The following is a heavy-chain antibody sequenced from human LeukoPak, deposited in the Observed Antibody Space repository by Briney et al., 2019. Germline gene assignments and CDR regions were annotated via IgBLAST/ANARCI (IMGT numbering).Heavy chain of an antibody. CDR3: AREVVVPAAIDC. D-gene: IGHD2-2*01. CDR1: GGSISSGGYY. J-gene: IGHJ4*02. V-gene: IGHV4-30-2*01. CDR2: IYHSGST. Sequence: SETLSLTCTVSGGSISSGGYYWSWIRQPPGKGLEWIGYIYHSGSTYYNPSLKSRVTISVDRSKNQFSLKLSSVTAADTAVYYCAREVVVPAAIDCWGQGTLVTVSS.